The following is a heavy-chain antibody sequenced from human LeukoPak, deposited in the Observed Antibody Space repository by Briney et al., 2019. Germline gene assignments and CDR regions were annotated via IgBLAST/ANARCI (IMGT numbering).Heavy chain of an antibody. CDR1: GFTFSSYW. V-gene: IGHV3-74*01. J-gene: IGHJ4*02. CDR2: INNDGSST. D-gene: IGHD1-26*01. Sequence: GGSLRLSCEASGFTFSSYWMHWVRQGPGKGLVWVSRINNDGSSTSYADSVKGRFTISRDNAKNTLYLQMNSLRAEDTGVYYCVRGGWADYRGQGTLLTVSS. CDR3: VRGGWADY.